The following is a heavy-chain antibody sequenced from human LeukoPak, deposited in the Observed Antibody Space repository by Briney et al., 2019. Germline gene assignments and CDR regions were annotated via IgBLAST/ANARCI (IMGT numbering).Heavy chain of an antibody. CDR2: SYWDDDK. Sequence: CPTLVKPTQTLTLTCTFTGFSLSTSGVGVGWIRQPPAKALEWLALSYWDDDKHYSPSLKSRLTITNDTSKNQVVLTMTNIDPVDTATYCCAHRPRGAAAGSFDYWGQGTLVTVSS. D-gene: IGHD6-13*01. CDR3: AHRPRGAAAGSFDY. V-gene: IGHV2-5*02. CDR1: GFSLSTSGVG. J-gene: IGHJ4*02.